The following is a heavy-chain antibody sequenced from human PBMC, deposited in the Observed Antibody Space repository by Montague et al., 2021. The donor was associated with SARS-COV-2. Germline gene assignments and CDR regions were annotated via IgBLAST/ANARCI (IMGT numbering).Heavy chain of an antibody. V-gene: IGHV4-34*01. J-gene: IGHJ6*02. D-gene: IGHD1-1*01. Sequence: SETLSLTCAVYGGSFSDYYWSWIRQPPGKGLEWMGEINHSGSTGYNPSLKSRVTISVDTSKNQFSLRLTSVIAADTAVYYCARERQGNYFHYYGFDVWGQGTTVTVSS. CDR3: ARERQGNYFHYYGFDV. CDR2: INHSGST. CDR1: GGSFSDYY.